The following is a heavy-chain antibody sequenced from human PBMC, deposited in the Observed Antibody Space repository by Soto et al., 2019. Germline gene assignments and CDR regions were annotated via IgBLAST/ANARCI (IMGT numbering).Heavy chain of an antibody. J-gene: IGHJ4*02. Sequence: QLQLQESGSGLVKPSQTLSLTCAVSGGSISSGGYSWSWIRQPPGKGLEWIGYIYHSGSTYYNPSLKSRVTISVATSKNQFSLKLSSVTAADTAVYYCAIAGGWGAVAADYWGQGTLVTVSS. CDR3: AIAGGWGAVAADY. V-gene: IGHV4-30-2*01. CDR2: IYHSGST. CDR1: GGSISSGGYS. D-gene: IGHD6-19*01.